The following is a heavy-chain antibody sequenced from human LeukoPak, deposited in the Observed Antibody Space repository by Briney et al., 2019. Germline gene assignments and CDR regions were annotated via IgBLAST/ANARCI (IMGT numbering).Heavy chain of an antibody. CDR1: GYTFTDYY. Sequence: ASVKISCKASGYTFTDYYIHGVQQAPGKGLEWMGRVDPEDGETVYAEEFRGRVTINADPYTDTAYMELSSLRSEDMAVYYCATDRIDYGSGRRCYMDVWGKGTSVTVSS. V-gene: IGHV1-69-2*01. D-gene: IGHD3-10*01. CDR3: ATDRIDYGSGRRCYMDV. CDR2: VDPEDGET. J-gene: IGHJ6*03.